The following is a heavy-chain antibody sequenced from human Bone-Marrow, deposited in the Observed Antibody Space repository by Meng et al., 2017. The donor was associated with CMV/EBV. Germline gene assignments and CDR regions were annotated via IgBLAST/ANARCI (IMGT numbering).Heavy chain of an antibody. Sequence: SVKVSCKASGGTFSSYAISWVRQAPGQGLEWMGGIIPILGIANYAQKFQGRVTITADKSTSTVYMELSSLRSEDTAVYYCARTYSNVRAFDIWGQGTMVTVSS. CDR3: ARTYSNVRAFDI. CDR1: GGTFSSYA. D-gene: IGHD4-11*01. J-gene: IGHJ3*02. V-gene: IGHV1-69*10. CDR2: IIPILGIA.